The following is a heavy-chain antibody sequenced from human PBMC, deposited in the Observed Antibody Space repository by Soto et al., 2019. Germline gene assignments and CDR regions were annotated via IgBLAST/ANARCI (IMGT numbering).Heavy chain of an antibody. CDR2: IWYDGSNK. D-gene: IGHD6-19*01. V-gene: IGHV3-33*01. Sequence: QVQLVESGGGVVHPGRSLRLSCAASGFTFSSYGMHWVRQAPGKGLEWVAVIWYDGSNKYYADSVKGRFTISRDNSKNPLYLQMNSLRAEDTAVYYCARGWRVRYTYYYGMDVWCRGTTVTVSS. CDR3: ARGWRVRYTYYYGMDV. J-gene: IGHJ6*02. CDR1: GFTFSSYG.